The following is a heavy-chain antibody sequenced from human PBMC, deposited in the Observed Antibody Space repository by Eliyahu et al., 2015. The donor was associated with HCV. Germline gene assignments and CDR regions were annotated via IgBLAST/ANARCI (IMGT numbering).Heavy chain of an antibody. J-gene: IGHJ5*02. V-gene: IGHV4-59*01. CDR2: IYFSWST. D-gene: IGHD1-14*01. CDR1: GGSISSYY. Sequence: QVQLQESGPGLVKPSETLSLTCTVSGGSISSYYWSWIRQPPGKGLGGIWCIYFSWSTNYNPSLKSRVTISVDTSKNQXSLKLSSVTAADTAVYYCARTIGWGPYREANWFDPWGQGTLVTVSS. CDR3: ARTIGWGPYREANWFDP.